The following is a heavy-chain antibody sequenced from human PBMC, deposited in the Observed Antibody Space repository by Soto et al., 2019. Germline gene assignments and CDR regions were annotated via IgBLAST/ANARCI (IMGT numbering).Heavy chain of an antibody. CDR1: GFSLNTGGAA. J-gene: IGHJ3*02. CDR3: AHRGFESSASVDHDAFDI. CDR2: IYGDGDK. Sequence: QSTLKESGPTLVKPTQTLTLTCTFSGFSLNTGGAAVGWIRQPPGQALEWLALIYGDGDKRYSPSLRSRVSISKDTSKNQVVLTMTNMDPVDTATYYCAHRGFESSASVDHDAFDIWGQGTMVTVSS. V-gene: IGHV2-5*02. D-gene: IGHD3-22*01.